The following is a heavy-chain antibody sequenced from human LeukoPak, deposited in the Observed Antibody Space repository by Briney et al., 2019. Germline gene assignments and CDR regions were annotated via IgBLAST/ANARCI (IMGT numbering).Heavy chain of an antibody. CDR3: AKDYYYDSSGYYYFDY. D-gene: IGHD3-22*01. CDR2: ISGSGGST. Sequence: PGGSLRLSCAASGFTFSSYAMSWVRQAPGKGLEWVSAISGSGGSTYYADSVKGRFTISRDNSKNTLYLQMNSLRAEDTAVYYCAKDYYYDSSGYYYFDYWGRGPLVTVSS. V-gene: IGHV3-23*01. J-gene: IGHJ4*02. CDR1: GFTFSSYA.